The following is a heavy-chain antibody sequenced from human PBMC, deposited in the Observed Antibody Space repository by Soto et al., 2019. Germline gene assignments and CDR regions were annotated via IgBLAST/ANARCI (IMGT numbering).Heavy chain of an antibody. CDR2: LYHIWRT. D-gene: IGHD2-2*01. CDR3: ARRVYCSSTSCSRKGAFDI. Sequence: SETLSLTCAFSGYSISSGNYWAWIRQPPGRGLGWIGSLYHIWRTHYNTALKSRVTISVDTSKNQFSLKLSPVTAADTAVYYCARRVYCSSTSCSRKGAFDIWGQGTMVTVSS. J-gene: IGHJ3*02. CDR1: GYSISSGNY. V-gene: IGHV4-38-2*01.